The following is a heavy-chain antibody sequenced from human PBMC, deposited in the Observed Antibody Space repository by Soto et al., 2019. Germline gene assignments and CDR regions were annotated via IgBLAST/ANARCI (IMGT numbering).Heavy chain of an antibody. CDR2: IGYDGSNK. CDR1: GFTFSTYG. V-gene: IGHV3-33*01. CDR3: ARDRNYDDNSAYYYHFDY. D-gene: IGHD3-22*01. Sequence: QVQLVESGGGVVQPGRSLRLSCAASGFTFSTYGIHWVRQAPGKGLEWVALIGYDGSNKYYADSVRGRFTISRDNSKNTLYLQMNSLRAEDTAVYYCARDRNYDDNSAYYYHFDYWGQGTLVTVS. J-gene: IGHJ4*02.